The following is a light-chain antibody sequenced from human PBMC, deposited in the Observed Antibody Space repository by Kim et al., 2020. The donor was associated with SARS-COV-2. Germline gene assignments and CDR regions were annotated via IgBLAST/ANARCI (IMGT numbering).Light chain of an antibody. CDR1: QSVSSSY. CDR3: QQYGSSSWT. V-gene: IGKV3-20*01. CDR2: GAS. J-gene: IGKJ1*01. Sequence: SPGVRATLSGRASQSVSSSYLAWYQQKPGQAPRLLIYGASSRATGIPDRFSGSGSGTDFTLTISRLEPEDFAVYYCQQYGSSSWTFGQGTKVDIK.